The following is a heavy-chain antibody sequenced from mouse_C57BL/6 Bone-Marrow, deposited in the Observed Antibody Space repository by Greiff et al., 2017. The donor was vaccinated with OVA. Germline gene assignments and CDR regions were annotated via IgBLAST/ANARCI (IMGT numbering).Heavy chain of an antibody. J-gene: IGHJ2*01. CDR1: GYTFTSYT. CDR3: ARRGDGY. Sequence: QVQLQQPGAELVMPGASVKLSCKASGYTFTSYTMHWVKQRPGQGLEWIGEIDPSDSYTNYNQKFKGKSTLTVDKSSSTAYMQLSSLTSEDAAVYYCARRGDGYWGQGTTLTVSS. CDR2: IDPSDSYT. D-gene: IGHD3-3*01. V-gene: IGHV1-69*01.